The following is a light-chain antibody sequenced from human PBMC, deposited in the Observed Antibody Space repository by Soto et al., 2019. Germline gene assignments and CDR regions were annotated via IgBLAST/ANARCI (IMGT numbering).Light chain of an antibody. J-gene: IGLJ1*01. CDR2: EVT. Sequence: QSALTQPRSVSGSPGQSVTISCTGTSSDVGGYNYVSWYQQHPGKAPNLIIYEVTDRPSGVSNRFSGSKSGNTASLTISGLQAEDEADYYCSSFIRTSPRLFGTGTKVTVL. V-gene: IGLV2-14*01. CDR3: SSFIRTSPRL. CDR1: SSDVGGYNY.